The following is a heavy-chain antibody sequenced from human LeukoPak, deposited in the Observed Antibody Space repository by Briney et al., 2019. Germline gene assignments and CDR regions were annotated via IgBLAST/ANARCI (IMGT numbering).Heavy chain of an antibody. J-gene: IGHJ5*02. CDR2: ISGRDSTI. CDR3: ARVGYDYVWGSYRNNWFDP. D-gene: IGHD3-16*02. CDR1: GFTFSSYI. Sequence: GGSLRLSCAASGFTFSSYIMNWVRQAPGKGLEWVSSISGRDSTIYYADSVKGRFTISRDNARNSLNLQMNSLRAEDTAIYYCARVGYDYVWGSYRNNWFDPWGQGTLVTVSS. V-gene: IGHV3-48*03.